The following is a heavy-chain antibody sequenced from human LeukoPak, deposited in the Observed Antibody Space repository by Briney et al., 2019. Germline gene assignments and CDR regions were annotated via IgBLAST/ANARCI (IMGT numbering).Heavy chain of an antibody. Sequence: GSLRLSCAASRFTFSTYAMSWVRQAPGKGLEWVSSISGSGGSAYYADSVRGRFTISRDNSKNTLYLQMNRLRVEDTAVYYCAKEDGYSSSSTDYWGQGTLVTVSS. CDR2: ISGSGGSA. CDR1: RFTFSTYA. D-gene: IGHD6-6*01. J-gene: IGHJ4*02. V-gene: IGHV3-23*01. CDR3: AKEDGYSSSSTDY.